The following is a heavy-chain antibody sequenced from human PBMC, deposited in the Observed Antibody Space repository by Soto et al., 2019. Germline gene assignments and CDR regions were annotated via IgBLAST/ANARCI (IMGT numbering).Heavy chain of an antibody. V-gene: IGHV3-21*01. CDR1: GFTFSSYS. Sequence: GSLRLSCAASGFTFSSYSMNWVRQAPGKGLEWVSSISSSSSYIYYADSVKGRFTISRDNAKNSLYLQMNSLRAEDTAVYYCARLHKGVVPAAIVYWGQGTLVTVSS. J-gene: IGHJ4*02. CDR3: ARLHKGVVPAAIVY. CDR2: ISSSSSYI. D-gene: IGHD2-2*02.